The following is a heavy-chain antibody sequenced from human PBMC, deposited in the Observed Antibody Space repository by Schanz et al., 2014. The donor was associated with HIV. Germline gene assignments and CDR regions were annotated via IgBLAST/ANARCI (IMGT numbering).Heavy chain of an antibody. V-gene: IGHV3-30*18. J-gene: IGHJ5*02. D-gene: IGHD6-13*01. Sequence: QVQLVESGGGVVRPGRSLRLSCAASGFTFRSYGMHWVRQAPGKGLEWVATISHDGSNKYYADSVKGRFTISRDNSKNTLYLQMISLKVEDTAMYYCAKDAYSSNYINWVDPWGQGTLVTVSS. CDR3: AKDAYSSNYINWVDP. CDR1: GFTFRSYG. CDR2: ISHDGSNK.